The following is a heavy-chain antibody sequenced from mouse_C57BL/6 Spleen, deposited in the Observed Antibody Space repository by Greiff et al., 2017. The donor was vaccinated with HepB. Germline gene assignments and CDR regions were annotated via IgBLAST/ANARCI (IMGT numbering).Heavy chain of an antibody. D-gene: IGHD1-1*01. CDR3: ARYGGNYYGSRSYYYAMDY. Sequence: QVQLQQSGTELVKPGASVKLSCKASGYTFTSYWMHWVKQRPGQGLEWIGNINPSNGGTNYNEKFKSKATLTVDKSSSTAYMQLSSLTSEDSAVYYCARYGGNYYGSRSYYYAMDYWGQGTSVTVSS. CDR1: GYTFTSYW. J-gene: IGHJ4*01. V-gene: IGHV1-53*01. CDR2: INPSNGGT.